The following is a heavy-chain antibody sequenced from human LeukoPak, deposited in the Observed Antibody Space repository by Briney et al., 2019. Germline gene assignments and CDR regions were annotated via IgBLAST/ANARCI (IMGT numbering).Heavy chain of an antibody. Sequence: SGPTLVKPTQTLTLTCTFSGFSLTTTREAVGWVRQPPGKALEWLALIFWDDGKRYSPSLRSRLTITKDTSNNQVVLTLTNVDPVDTGTYYCAHYHLTYFDYWGQGALVTVSS. J-gene: IGHJ4*02. CDR2: IFWDDGK. D-gene: IGHD1-14*01. CDR3: AHYHLTYFDY. V-gene: IGHV2-5*02. CDR1: GFSLTTTREA.